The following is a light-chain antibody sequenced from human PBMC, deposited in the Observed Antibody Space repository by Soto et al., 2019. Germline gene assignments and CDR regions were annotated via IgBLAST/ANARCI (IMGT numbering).Light chain of an antibody. V-gene: IGKV1-6*01. J-gene: IGKJ1*01. CDR1: QGIXND. CDR3: LQDYNDPWT. Sequence: AIQMTQSPSSLSASVGDRVTITCRASQGIXNDLGWYQQKPGKAPKFLXDPASSLQRGGPSRFSGSGSATDFTLTISSLQPEDFATYYCLQDYNDPWTFGQGTKVDIK. CDR2: PAS.